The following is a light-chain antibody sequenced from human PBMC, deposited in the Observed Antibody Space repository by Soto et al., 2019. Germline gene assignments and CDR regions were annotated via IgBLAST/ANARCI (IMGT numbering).Light chain of an antibody. V-gene: IGKV1-39*01. CDR2: AAS. CDR1: QSISNY. CDR3: QQSFSTPFT. J-gene: IGKJ3*01. Sequence: DIQMTQSPSSLSASVGDRVTITCRASQSISNYLNWYQQKPGKAPELLIYAASTLQSGVPSRFSGSGSGTDFTLTISSLQPEDCATYYCQQSFSTPFTFGPGTKVDLK.